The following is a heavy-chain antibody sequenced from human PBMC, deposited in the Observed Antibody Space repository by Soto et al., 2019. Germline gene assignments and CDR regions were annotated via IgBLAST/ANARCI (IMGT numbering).Heavy chain of an antibody. Sequence: SETLSLTCAVYGGSFSGYYWSWIRQPPGKGLEWIGEINHSGSTNYNPSLKSRVTISVDTSKNQFSLKLSSVTAADTAVYYCAREVSLGYSYEINWFDPWGQGTLVNVSS. CDR2: INHSGST. J-gene: IGHJ5*02. CDR3: AREVSLGYSYEINWFDP. CDR1: GGSFSGYY. D-gene: IGHD5-18*01. V-gene: IGHV4-34*01.